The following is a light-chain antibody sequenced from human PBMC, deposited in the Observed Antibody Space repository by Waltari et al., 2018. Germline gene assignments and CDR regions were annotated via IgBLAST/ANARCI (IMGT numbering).Light chain of an antibody. J-gene: IGKJ1*01. CDR3: QQYNSYRT. Sequence: DIQITQSPSTLSASVGDRVTITCRASQSITFWLAWYQQKPGKAPKLLIYKAHSLESGGPLRFSGSGSGTEFTLTNSSLQPDDFATYYCQQYNSYRTFGQGTKVEIK. CDR2: KAH. V-gene: IGKV1-5*03. CDR1: QSITFW.